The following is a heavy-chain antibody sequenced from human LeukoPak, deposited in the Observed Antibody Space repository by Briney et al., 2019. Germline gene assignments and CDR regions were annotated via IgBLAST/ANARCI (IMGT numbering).Heavy chain of an antibody. V-gene: IGHV1-69*05. D-gene: IGHD3-22*01. CDR1: GGTFSSSA. J-gene: IGHJ3*02. Sequence: GSSVKVSCKASGGTFSSSAISWVRQAPGQGLEWMGRIIPIFGTANYAQKFQGRVTITTDESTSTAYMELSSLRSEDTAVYYCARDLDYDSSGSDAFDIWGQGTMVTVSS. CDR2: IIPIFGTA. CDR3: ARDLDYDSSGSDAFDI.